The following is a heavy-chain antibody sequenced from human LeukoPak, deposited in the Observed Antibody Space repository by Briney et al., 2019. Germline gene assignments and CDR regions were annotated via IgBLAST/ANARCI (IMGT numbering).Heavy chain of an antibody. J-gene: IGHJ4*02. Sequence: GGSLRLSCAASGFTFSSYSMNWVRQAPGKGLEWVSSISSSSSYIYYADSVKGRFTISRDNAKNSLYLQMNSLRAEDTAVYYCAREEGEYYYGSGSYFDYWGQGTLVTVSS. D-gene: IGHD3-10*01. CDR1: GFTFSSYS. CDR3: AREEGEYYYGSGSYFDY. V-gene: IGHV3-21*01. CDR2: ISSSSSYI.